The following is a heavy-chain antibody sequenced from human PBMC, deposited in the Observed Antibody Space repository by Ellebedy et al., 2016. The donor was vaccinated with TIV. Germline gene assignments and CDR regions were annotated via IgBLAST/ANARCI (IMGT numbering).Heavy chain of an antibody. CDR3: ARATSGFDY. CDR2: IGTAGDT. D-gene: IGHD5-24*01. J-gene: IGHJ4*02. CDR1: GFTFSSYD. V-gene: IGHV3-13*01. Sequence: GESLKISFAASGFTFSSYDMHWVRQVTGKGLEWVSAIGTAGDTYYPGSVKGRFTISRENAKNSLYLQMNSLRAGDTAVYYCARATSGFDYWGQGALATVSS.